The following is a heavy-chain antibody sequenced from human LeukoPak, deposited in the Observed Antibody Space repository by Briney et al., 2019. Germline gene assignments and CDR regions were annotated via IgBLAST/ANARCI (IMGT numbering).Heavy chain of an antibody. Sequence: SQTLSLTCTVSGGSISSGDYYWSWIRQPPGKGLEWIGHVYHSGRTYYNPSLKSRLTVSVDTSKNQFSLKLSSVTAADTAVYYCARAVYSNSYHFDYWGQGTLLTVSS. CDR3: ARAVYSNSYHFDY. CDR1: GGSISSGDYY. V-gene: IGHV4-30-4*08. CDR2: VYHSGRT. D-gene: IGHD6-6*01. J-gene: IGHJ4*02.